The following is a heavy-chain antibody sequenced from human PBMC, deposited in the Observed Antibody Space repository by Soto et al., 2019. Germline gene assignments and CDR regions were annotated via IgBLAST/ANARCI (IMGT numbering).Heavy chain of an antibody. CDR3: ATLWITMVRGEYYGMDV. J-gene: IGHJ6*02. CDR2: INHSGST. V-gene: IGHV4-34*01. Sequence: QVQLQQWGAGLLKPSETLSLTCAVYGGSFSGYYWSWIRQPPGKGLEWIGEINHSGSTNYNPSLQSRVNISVGTSKNQFSLKLSSVTAADTAVYYCATLWITMVRGEYYGMDVWGQGTTVTVSS. CDR1: GGSFSGYY. D-gene: IGHD3-10*01.